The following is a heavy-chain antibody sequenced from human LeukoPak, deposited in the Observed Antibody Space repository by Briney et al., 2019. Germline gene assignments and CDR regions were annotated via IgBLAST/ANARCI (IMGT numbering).Heavy chain of an antibody. D-gene: IGHD3-10*01. CDR2: INPKSGDT. J-gene: IGHJ4*02. V-gene: IGHV1-2*02. Sequence: ASVKVSCKASGYTFIDDYLHGVRQAPGQGLEWMGWINPKSGDTKYAQKCEGRDTMAREAPISTVYMELCRLGWGEHAVYYCARRGQGWVLFLDYWGQGTLVTVSS. CDR3: ARRGQGWVLFLDY. CDR1: GYTFIDDY.